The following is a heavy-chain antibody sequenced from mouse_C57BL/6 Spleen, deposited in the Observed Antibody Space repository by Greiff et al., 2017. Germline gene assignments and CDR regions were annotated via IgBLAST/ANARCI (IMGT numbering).Heavy chain of an antibody. J-gene: IGHJ2*01. CDR3: TSYDYAY. CDR1: GYTFTDYA. D-gene: IGHD2-4*01. CDR2: IDPETGGT. Sequence: VQLQQSGAELVRPGASVTLSCKASGYTFTDYAMHWVKQTPVHGLEWIGAIDPETGGTAYNQKFKGKAILTADKSSSTPYMELRSLTSEDSAVYYGTSYDYAYWGQGTTLTVSS. V-gene: IGHV1-15*01.